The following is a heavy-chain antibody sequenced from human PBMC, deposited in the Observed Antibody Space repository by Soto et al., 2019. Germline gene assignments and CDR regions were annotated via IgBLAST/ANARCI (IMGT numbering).Heavy chain of an antibody. D-gene: IGHD6-13*01. CDR3: ARSQYAAAGLNYYYYYGMDV. J-gene: IGHJ6*02. Sequence: PSETLSLTCAVYGGSFSGYYWSWIRQPPGKGLEWIGEINHSGSTNCNPSLKSRVTISVDTSKNQFSLKLSSVTAADTAVYYCARSQYAAAGLNYYYYYGMDVWGQGTTVTVSS. V-gene: IGHV4-34*01. CDR2: INHSGST. CDR1: GGSFSGYY.